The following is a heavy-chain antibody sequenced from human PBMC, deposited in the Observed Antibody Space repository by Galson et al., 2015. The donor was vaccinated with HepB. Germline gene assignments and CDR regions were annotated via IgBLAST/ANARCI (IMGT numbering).Heavy chain of an antibody. CDR2: ISSSSSYI. Sequence: SLRLSCAASGFTFSSYSMNWVRQAPGKGLEWVSSISSSSSYIYYADSVKGRFTISRDNAKNSLYLQMNSLRAEDTAVYYCARGGRDGYKNHDAFDIWGQGTMVTVSS. V-gene: IGHV3-21*01. D-gene: IGHD5-24*01. CDR1: GFTFSSYS. CDR3: ARGGRDGYKNHDAFDI. J-gene: IGHJ3*02.